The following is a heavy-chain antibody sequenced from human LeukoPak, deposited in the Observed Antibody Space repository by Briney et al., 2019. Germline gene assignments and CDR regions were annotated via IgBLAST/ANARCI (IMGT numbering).Heavy chain of an antibody. D-gene: IGHD4-17*01. CDR3: ARDAAYGYDRFDC. V-gene: IGHV3-7*01. CDR2: INEDGSDK. CDR1: GFMFTDSW. Sequence: QPGGSLRLSCAASGFMFTDSWMAWVRQAPGKGLEWLANINEDGSDKNYVVALKGRFTISRDNAEKSLYLQMNSLRAEDTAIYYCARDAAYGYDRFDCWGQGTQVTVSS. J-gene: IGHJ4*02.